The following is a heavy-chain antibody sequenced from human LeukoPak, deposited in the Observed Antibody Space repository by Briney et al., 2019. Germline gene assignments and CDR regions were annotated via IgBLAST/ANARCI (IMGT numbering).Heavy chain of an antibody. J-gene: IGHJ6*03. CDR3: ARKQSPRPQAAGGYYYYYMDV. D-gene: IGHD3-10*01. CDR2: INHSGST. V-gene: IGHV4-34*01. CDR1: GGSFSGYY. Sequence: SETLSLTCAVYGGSFSGYYWSWIRQPPGKGLEWIGEINHSGSTNYNPSLKSRVTISVDTSKNQFSLKLSSVTAADTAVYYCARKQSPRPQAAGGYYYYYMDVWGKGTTVTVSS.